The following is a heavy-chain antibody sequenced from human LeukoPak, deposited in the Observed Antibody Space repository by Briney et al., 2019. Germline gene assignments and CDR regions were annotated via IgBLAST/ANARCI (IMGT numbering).Heavy chain of an antibody. J-gene: IGHJ5*02. CDR2: INWDDQK. V-gene: IGHV2-5*02. CDR1: GFSLTTSGVG. CDR3: AHRRDSSGYQYRYWFAP. D-gene: IGHD3-22*01. Sequence: ASGPTLVKPTQTLTLTCTFSGFSLTTSGVGVGWIRQPPGKALEWLALINWDDQKVYSPSLQSRLSITKDTSKDQVVLTMPNVDPVDTATYYCAHRRDSSGYQYRYWFAPWGQGTLVTVSS.